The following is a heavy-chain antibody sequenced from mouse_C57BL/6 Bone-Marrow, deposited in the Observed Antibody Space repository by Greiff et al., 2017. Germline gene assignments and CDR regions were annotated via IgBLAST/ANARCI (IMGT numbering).Heavy chain of an antibody. Sequence: VQLQQSGPGLVKPSQSLSLTCSVTGYSITSGYYWNWIRQFPGNKLEWMGYISYDGSNNYNPSLKNRISITRDTSKNQFFLKLNSVTTEDTATYYCARITTIAYWGQGTLVTVSA. CDR2: ISYDGSN. D-gene: IGHD1-1*01. CDR1: GYSITSGYY. V-gene: IGHV3-6*01. J-gene: IGHJ3*01. CDR3: ARITTIAY.